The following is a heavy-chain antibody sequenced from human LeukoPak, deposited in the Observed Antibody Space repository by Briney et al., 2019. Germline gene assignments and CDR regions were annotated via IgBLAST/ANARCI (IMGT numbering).Heavy chain of an antibody. V-gene: IGHV4-34*01. CDR2: INHSGST. J-gene: IGHJ4*02. CDR3: ARVIRDSSGYPFDY. Sequence: SETLSLTCAAYGGSFSGYYWSWIRQPPGKGLEWIGEINHSGSTNYNPSLKSRVTISVDTSKNQFSLKLSSVTAADTAVYYCARVIRDSSGYPFDYWGQGTLVTVSS. D-gene: IGHD3-22*01. CDR1: GGSFSGYY.